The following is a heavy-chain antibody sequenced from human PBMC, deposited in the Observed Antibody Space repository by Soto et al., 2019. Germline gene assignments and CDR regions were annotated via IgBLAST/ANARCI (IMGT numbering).Heavy chain of an antibody. V-gene: IGHV1-18*01. CDR3: ARAIAAAGMHPFDY. CDR2: ISAYNGNT. CDR1: GYACTSYG. Sequence: QVQLVQCGAEVKKPGASVKVSCKASGYACTSYGISWVRQAHGQGLEWMGWISAYNGNTNYAQKLQGRVTMTTDTSISTASMELRSLRSDDTAVYYCARAIAAAGMHPFDYWGQGTLVTVSS. J-gene: IGHJ4*02. D-gene: IGHD6-13*01.